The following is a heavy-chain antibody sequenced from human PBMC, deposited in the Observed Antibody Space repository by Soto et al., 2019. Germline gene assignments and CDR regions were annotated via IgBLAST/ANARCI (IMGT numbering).Heavy chain of an antibody. D-gene: IGHD3-10*01. CDR2: IKSKTDGGTT. V-gene: IGHV3-15*07. CDR1: GFTFSNAW. CDR3: TTNRNWFGELDDAFDI. Sequence: EVQLVESGGGLVQPGGSLRLSCAASGFTFSNAWMNWVRQAPGKGLEWVGRIKSKTDGGTTDYAAPVKGRFTISRDDSKNTLYLQMNSLKTEDTAVYYCTTNRNWFGELDDAFDIWGQGTMVTVSS. J-gene: IGHJ3*02.